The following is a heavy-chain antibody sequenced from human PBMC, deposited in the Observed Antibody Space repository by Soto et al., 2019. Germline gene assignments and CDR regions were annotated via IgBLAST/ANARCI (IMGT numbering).Heavy chain of an antibody. V-gene: IGHV3-48*02. D-gene: IGHD3-16*01. CDR1: GFTISGNA. J-gene: IGHJ6*03. CDR2: ISSSSTNI. CDR3: ARDLSWGSKWYYYMDV. Sequence: EVQLVESGGGLVQPGGSLRLSCAASGFTISGNAMNWVRQAPGRGLEWVSYISSSSTNIHYADSVRGRFTISRDNAKNSLYLQMNSLRDEDTAVYRCARDLSWGSKWYYYMDVWGKGPRSPFP.